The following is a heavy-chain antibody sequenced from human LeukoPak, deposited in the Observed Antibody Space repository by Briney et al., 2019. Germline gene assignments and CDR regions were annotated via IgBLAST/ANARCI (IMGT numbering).Heavy chain of an antibody. CDR1: GGSISSYY. Sequence: PSETLSLTCTVSGGSISSYYWSWIRQPPGKGLEWIGYIYYSGSTNYNPSLKSRVTISVDTSKNQFSLKLSSVTAADTAVYYCARAPPELRFLEWLSVEKGAFDIWGQGTMVTVSS. J-gene: IGHJ3*02. D-gene: IGHD3-3*01. V-gene: IGHV4-59*01. CDR3: ARAPPELRFLEWLSVEKGAFDI. CDR2: IYYSGST.